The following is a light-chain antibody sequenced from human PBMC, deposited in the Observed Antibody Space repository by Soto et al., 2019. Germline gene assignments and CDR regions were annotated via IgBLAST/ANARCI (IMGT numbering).Light chain of an antibody. Sequence: QSVLTQPASVSGSPGQSITSSCTGTSSDIGSYNRVSWYQQPPGTAPKLIIYEVNNRPSGVPDRFSGSKFGNTASLTISGLQAEDEADYYCNSFTTSSTYVFGTGTKVTVL. V-gene: IGLV2-18*02. CDR2: EVN. CDR1: SSDIGSYNR. CDR3: NSFTTSSTYV. J-gene: IGLJ1*01.